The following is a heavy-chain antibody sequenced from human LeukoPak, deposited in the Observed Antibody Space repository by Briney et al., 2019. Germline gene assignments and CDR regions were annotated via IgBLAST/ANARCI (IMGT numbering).Heavy chain of an antibody. CDR3: AKYCSSTSCYPPGSFDY. V-gene: IGHV4-34*01. CDR1: GGSFSGYY. CDR2: FNHSGST. D-gene: IGHD2-2*01. Sequence: SETLSLTCAVYGGSFSGYYWSWIRQPPGRGLEWIGEFNHSGSTNYNPSLKSRVTISVDTSKNQFSLKLSSVTAADTAVYYCAKYCSSTSCYPPGSFDYWGQGTLVTVSS. J-gene: IGHJ4*02.